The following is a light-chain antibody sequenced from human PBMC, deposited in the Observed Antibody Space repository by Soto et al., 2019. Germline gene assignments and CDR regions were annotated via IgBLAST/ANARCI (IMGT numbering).Light chain of an antibody. CDR2: GAS. CDR3: QQSGSSRT. Sequence: EIVLTQSPDTLSLSLGERATLSCRASQSVSSSYLAWYQQKPGQAPRLLIYGASSRATGIPDRFSGSGSGTDFTLTISRLEPEYFAVYYCQQSGSSRTCGQGTKVEIK. J-gene: IGKJ1*01. V-gene: IGKV3-20*01. CDR1: QSVSSSY.